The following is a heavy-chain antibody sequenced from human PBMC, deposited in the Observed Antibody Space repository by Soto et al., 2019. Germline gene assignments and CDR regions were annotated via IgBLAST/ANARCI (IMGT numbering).Heavy chain of an antibody. J-gene: IGHJ5*02. CDR3: ATRITVFGLLIPPFDP. CDR2: IFYLVSS. V-gene: IGHV4-39*01. D-gene: IGHD3-3*01. Sequence: SETLSLTCTVSGDSIISSDFYGGWVRQPPGKGLEWIGSIFYLVSSYYNPSLKSRVTMSVDTSKNQFPLRLSYVTAADTAIYYCATRITVFGLLIPPFDPWGQGNQVT. CDR1: GDSIISSDFY.